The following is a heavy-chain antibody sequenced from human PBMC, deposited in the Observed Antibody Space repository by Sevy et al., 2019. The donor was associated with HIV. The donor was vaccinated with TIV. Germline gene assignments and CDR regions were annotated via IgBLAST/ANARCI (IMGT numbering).Heavy chain of an antibody. Sequence: ETLSLTCTVSGGPISSYYWSWIRQPPGKGLEWIGYIYYSGSTNYNPSLKSRVTISVDTSKNQFSLKLSSVTAADTAVYYCARARGYSSGWYEGWFDPWGQGTLVTVSS. CDR1: GGPISSYY. CDR2: IYYSGST. J-gene: IGHJ5*02. CDR3: ARARGYSSGWYEGWFDP. D-gene: IGHD6-19*01. V-gene: IGHV4-59*01.